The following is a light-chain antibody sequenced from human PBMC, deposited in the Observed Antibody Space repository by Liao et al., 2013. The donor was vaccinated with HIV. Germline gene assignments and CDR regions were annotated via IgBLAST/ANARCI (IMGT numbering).Light chain of an antibody. CDR1: NIGTKR. CDR2: YDS. V-gene: IGLV3-21*04. Sequence: SYELTQPPSVSVAPGRTARITCGGINIGTKRVHWYQQKPGQAPVMIISYDSDRPSGIPERFSGSNSGNTATLTISRVEAGDEADYYCQVWDSVSEQYVFGTGTKVTVV. J-gene: IGLJ1*01. CDR3: QVWDSVSEQYV.